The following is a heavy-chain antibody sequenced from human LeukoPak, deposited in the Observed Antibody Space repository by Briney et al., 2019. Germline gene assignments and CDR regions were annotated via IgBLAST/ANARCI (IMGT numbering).Heavy chain of an antibody. V-gene: IGHV3-20*04. J-gene: IGHJ6*02. CDR3: ATAPILRGEAGEQYKYGMDV. Sequence: RSGGSLRLSCAASGFTFDDYGMSWVRQAPGKGLEWVSGINWNGGTTGYADSVKGRFTISRDNAKNSLYLQMNSLRAEDTALYYCATAPILRGEAGEQYKYGMDVWGQGTTVIVSS. CDR2: INWNGGTT. D-gene: IGHD2-2*02. CDR1: GFTFDDYG.